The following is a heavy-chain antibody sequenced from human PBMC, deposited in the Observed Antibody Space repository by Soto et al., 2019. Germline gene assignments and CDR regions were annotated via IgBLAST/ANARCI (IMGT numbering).Heavy chain of an antibody. CDR3: ARTVANYYYYGMDV. V-gene: IGHV5-10-1*01. CDR2: IDPSDSYT. CDR1: GYSFTSYW. J-gene: IGHJ6*02. D-gene: IGHD4-4*01. Sequence: LKISCKGSGYSFTSYWISWVRQMPGKGLEWMGRIDPSDSYTNYSPSFQGHVTISADKSISTAYLQWSSLKASDTAMYYCARTVANYYYYGMDVWGQGTTVTVSS.